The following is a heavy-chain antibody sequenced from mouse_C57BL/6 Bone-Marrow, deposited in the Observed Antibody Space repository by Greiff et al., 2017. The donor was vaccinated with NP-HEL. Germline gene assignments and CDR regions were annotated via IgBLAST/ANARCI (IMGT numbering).Heavy chain of an antibody. CDR3: AREEDGYLAWFAY. CDR2: IDPSDSYT. D-gene: IGHD2-3*01. CDR1: GYTFTSYW. V-gene: IGHV1-50*01. Sequence: QVQLQQPGAELVKPGASVKLSCKASGYTFTSYWMQWVKQGPGQGLEWIGEIDPSDSYTNYTQKFKGKATLTVDTTSSTAYMQLSSLTSEDSAVYYCAREEDGYLAWFAYWGQGTLVTVSA. J-gene: IGHJ3*01.